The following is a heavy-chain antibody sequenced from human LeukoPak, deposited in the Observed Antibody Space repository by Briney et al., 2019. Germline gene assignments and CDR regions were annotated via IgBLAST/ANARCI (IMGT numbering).Heavy chain of an antibody. J-gene: IGHJ4*02. Sequence: GGSLRLSCAASGFTFSSYGMHWVRQAPGKGLEWVAVISYDGSNKYYADSVKGRFTISRDNSKNTLYLQMNSLRAEDTAAYYCAKEVGPDLYYYDSSGYSPFDYWGQGTLVTVSS. CDR1: GFTFSSYG. CDR3: AKEVGPDLYYYDSSGYSPFDY. D-gene: IGHD3-22*01. CDR2: ISYDGSNK. V-gene: IGHV3-30*18.